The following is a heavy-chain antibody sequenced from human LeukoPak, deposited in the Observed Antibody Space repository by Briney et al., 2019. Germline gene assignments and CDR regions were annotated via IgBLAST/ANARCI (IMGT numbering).Heavy chain of an antibody. J-gene: IGHJ6*02. CDR2: IDPSDSYT. CDR1: GYSFTTYW. D-gene: IGHD6-25*01. Sequence: GESLKISCKGSGYSFTTYWISWVRRMPGKGLEWMGRIDPSDSYTNYSPSFQGHVTMSADRSISTAYLQWSSLKASDTALYYCARQAVDYYYGMDVWGQGTTVTVSS. CDR3: ARQAVDYYYGMDV. V-gene: IGHV5-10-1*01.